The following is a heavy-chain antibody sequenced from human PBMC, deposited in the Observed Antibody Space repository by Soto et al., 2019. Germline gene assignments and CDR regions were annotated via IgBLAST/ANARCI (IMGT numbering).Heavy chain of an antibody. V-gene: IGHV3-23*01. Sequence: PGGSLRLSCAASGFTFSSYAMSWVRQAPGMGLQWVSAISGSGGSTYYADSVKGRFTISRDNSKNTLYLQMNSLRAEDTAVYYCAKDTQQLGPNWFDPWGQGTLVTVSS. CDR2: ISGSGGST. D-gene: IGHD6-13*01. CDR3: AKDTQQLGPNWFDP. CDR1: GFTFSSYA. J-gene: IGHJ5*02.